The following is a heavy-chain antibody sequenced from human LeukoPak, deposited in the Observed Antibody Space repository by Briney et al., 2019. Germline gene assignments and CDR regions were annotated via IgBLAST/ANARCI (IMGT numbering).Heavy chain of an antibody. CDR1: GFTMSGIH. CDR2: LYAGGST. CDR3: VRGDGNVGGRLDP. D-gene: IGHD5-24*01. J-gene: IGHJ5*02. V-gene: IGHV3-66*01. Sequence: AGGSLRLSCTASGFTMSGIHMNWVRQAPGKGLDWVSGLYAGGSTYYAGSVTGRFTISRDDSKNTLYLQMTGLRVDDTAIYYCVRGDGNVGGRLDPWGQGAWVIVSS.